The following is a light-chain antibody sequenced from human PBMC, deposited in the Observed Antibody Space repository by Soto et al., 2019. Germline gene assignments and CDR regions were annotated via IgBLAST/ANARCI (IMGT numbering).Light chain of an antibody. Sequence: EIVLTQSPATLSLSPGERATLSCRASQSVSSYLAWYQQKPGQTPRLLIYDSSNRASGIPARFSGSGSGTGFTLTISSLEPEDCAVYYCQQRSNWPITFGQGTLLEIK. V-gene: IGKV3-11*01. CDR3: QQRSNWPIT. CDR1: QSVSSY. CDR2: DSS. J-gene: IGKJ5*01.